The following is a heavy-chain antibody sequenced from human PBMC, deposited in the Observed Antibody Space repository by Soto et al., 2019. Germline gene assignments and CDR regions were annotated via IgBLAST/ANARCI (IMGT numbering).Heavy chain of an antibody. CDR1: GFTFNSYA. V-gene: IGHV3-64D*06. Sequence: LRLSCSASGFTFNSYAMHWVRQAPGKGLEFVSAISSYGADTYYADSVKGRFAISRDNSKNTLYLQMSSLRAEDTALYYCVKEGYMRSDWYGQFDYWGQGALVTVSS. CDR3: VKEGYMRSDWYGQFDY. D-gene: IGHD6-19*01. CDR2: ISSYGADT. J-gene: IGHJ4*02.